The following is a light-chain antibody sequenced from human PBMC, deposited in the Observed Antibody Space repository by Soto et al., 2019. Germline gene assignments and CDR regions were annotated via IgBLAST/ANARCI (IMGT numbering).Light chain of an antibody. Sequence: GALVTTPCRASQSISSWLAWYPQKPGKAPNPLIFSASALHRGVPPRFSGSGSGTAFTLTVSSLQPEDFAIYYCQQADSFPWTFGQGTKVDI. CDR1: QSISSW. CDR3: QQADSFPWT. V-gene: IGKV1D-12*01. CDR2: SAS. J-gene: IGKJ1*01.